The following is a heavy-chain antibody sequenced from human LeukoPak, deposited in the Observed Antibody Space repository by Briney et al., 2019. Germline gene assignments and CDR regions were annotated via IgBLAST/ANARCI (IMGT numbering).Heavy chain of an antibody. CDR1: GGSISSYY. CDR2: IYYRGNT. Sequence: PSETLSLTRTVSGGSISSYYWSWIRQPPGKGLEWIGYIYYRGNTNYNPSLKSRVTISVDTSKNQFSLKLSSVTAADTAIYYCARHLSGDYTSWFDPWGQGTLVTVSS. D-gene: IGHD4-17*01. J-gene: IGHJ5*02. CDR3: ARHLSGDYTSWFDP. V-gene: IGHV4-59*08.